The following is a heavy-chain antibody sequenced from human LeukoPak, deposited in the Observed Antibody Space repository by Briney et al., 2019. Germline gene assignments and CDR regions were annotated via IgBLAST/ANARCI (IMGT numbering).Heavy chain of an antibody. D-gene: IGHD6-13*01. CDR2: ISSSSSCT. V-gene: IGHV3-48*03. CDR3: AAGTAADF. Sequence: GGSLRLSCAASGFTFSSYEMNWIRKAPGKGLEWISYISSSSSCTDYADSVKGRFTISRDNAKSALYLQMHSLRLEDTAVYYCAAGTAADFWGQGTLVTVSS. J-gene: IGHJ4*02. CDR1: GFTFSSYE.